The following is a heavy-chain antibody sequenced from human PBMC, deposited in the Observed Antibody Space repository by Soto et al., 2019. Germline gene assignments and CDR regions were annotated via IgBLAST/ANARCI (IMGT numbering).Heavy chain of an antibody. J-gene: IGHJ6*02. CDR3: SVPNQNCSATSCEDSYYYYDMDV. CDR1: GGSFSGHY. CDR2: INHRGNT. D-gene: IGHD2-2*01. V-gene: IGHV4-34*01. Sequence: SETLSLTCAVYGGSFSGHYWSWIRQPPGKGLGWIGEINHRGNTNYNPSLKSRVTIPVDTSKNQFSLKRSSVTSTDTAVYYYSVPNQNCSATSCEDSYYYYDMDVWGQRTTVTVSS.